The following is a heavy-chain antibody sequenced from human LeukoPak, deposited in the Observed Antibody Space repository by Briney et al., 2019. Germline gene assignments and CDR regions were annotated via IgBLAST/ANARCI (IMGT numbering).Heavy chain of an antibody. CDR1: GYTFTGYY. CDR3: ARDGYGGNVPDY. J-gene: IGHJ4*02. V-gene: IGHV1-18*04. D-gene: IGHD4-23*01. Sequence: ASVKVSCKASGYTFTGYYMHWVRQAPGQGLEWMGWISAYNGNTNYAQKLQGRVTMTTDTSTSTAYMELSRLRSDDTAVYYCARDGYGGNVPDYWGQGTLVTVSS. CDR2: ISAYNGNT.